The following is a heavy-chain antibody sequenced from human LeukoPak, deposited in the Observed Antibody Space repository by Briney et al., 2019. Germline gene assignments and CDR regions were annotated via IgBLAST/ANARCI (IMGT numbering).Heavy chain of an antibody. CDR3: TRVIRPLIDYYYYYDMDV. CDR2: IRSKDHGGTT. J-gene: IGHJ6*02. V-gene: IGHV3-49*03. D-gene: IGHD3-16*01. Sequence: GGSLRLSCTASGFTFGDYALSWFRQAPGKGLEWLSFIRSKDHGGTTEYAASVKGRFTISRDDSKSIAYLQMNSLKTEDTAVYYCTRVIRPLIDYYYYYDMDVWGQGTTVTVSS. CDR1: GFTFGDYA.